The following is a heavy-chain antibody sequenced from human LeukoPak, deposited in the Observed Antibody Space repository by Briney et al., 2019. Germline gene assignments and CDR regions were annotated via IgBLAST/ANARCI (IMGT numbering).Heavy chain of an antibody. CDR1: GFTFSNAW. V-gene: IGHV3-15*01. CDR2: IKSRPGGGTT. CDR3: STGGYYFDY. Sequence: GGSLRLSCAASGFTFSNAWMNWVRQAPGRGLEWVGRIKSRPGGGTTEYAAPAKGRFTISRDDSKNTVYLQMNSLKTEDTAVYYCSTGGYYFDYWGQGTLVTVSS. J-gene: IGHJ4*02.